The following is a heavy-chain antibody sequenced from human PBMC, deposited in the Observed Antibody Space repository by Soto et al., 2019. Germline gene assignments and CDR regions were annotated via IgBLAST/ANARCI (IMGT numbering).Heavy chain of an antibody. Sequence: ASVKVSCKASGGSFGNSAINWVRQTPGQGLEWLGGFVPVYRTLNYAQKFQGRVTITADESTGTAYMTLSSLASNDTAVYYCATGVIWIGYFTVDSWGQGTRVTVSS. D-gene: IGHD3-3*01. J-gene: IGHJ4*02. CDR2: FVPVYRTL. CDR3: ATGVIWIGYFTVDS. CDR1: GGSFGNSA. V-gene: IGHV1-69*13.